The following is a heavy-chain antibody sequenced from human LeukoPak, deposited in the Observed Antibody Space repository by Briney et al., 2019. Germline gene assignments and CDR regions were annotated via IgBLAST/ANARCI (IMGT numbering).Heavy chain of an antibody. CDR2: IKSKTDGGTT. J-gene: IGHJ3*02. D-gene: IGHD1-26*01. CDR1: GFTFSNAW. CDR3: TTDSGSYFDAFDI. Sequence: GGSLRLSCAASGFTFSNAWMSWVRQAPGKGLEWVGRIKSKTDGGTTDYTAPVKGRFTISRDDSKNTLYLQMNSLKTEDTAVYYCTTDSGSYFDAFDIWGQGTMVTVSS. V-gene: IGHV3-15*01.